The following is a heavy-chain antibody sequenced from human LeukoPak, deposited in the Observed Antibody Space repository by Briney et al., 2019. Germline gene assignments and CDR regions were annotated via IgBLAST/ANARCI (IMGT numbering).Heavy chain of an antibody. D-gene: IGHD3/OR15-3a*01. V-gene: IGHV4-39*01. J-gene: IGHJ4*02. CDR3: ARQTGSGLFILP. CDR1: GYSISSSYY. Sequence: SEALSLTCSVSGYSISSSYYWGWIRQPPGKGLEWIGSIYYSGNTYYNASLKSQVSISIDTSKNQFSLRLTSVTAADTAVYYCARQTGSGLFILPRGQGTLVTVSS. CDR2: IYYSGNT.